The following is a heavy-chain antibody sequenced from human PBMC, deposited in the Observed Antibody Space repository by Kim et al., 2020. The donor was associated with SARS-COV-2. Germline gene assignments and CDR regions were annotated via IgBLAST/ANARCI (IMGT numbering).Heavy chain of an antibody. CDR2: INAGNGNT. J-gene: IGHJ5*02. V-gene: IGHV1-3*01. CDR3: ARSTPLYYYGSGMARGNWFDP. CDR1: GYTFTRYA. Sequence: ASVKVSCKASGYTFTRYAMHWVRQAPGQRLEWMGWINAGNGNTKYSQKFQGRVTITRDTSASTAYMELSSLRSEDTAVYYCARSTPLYYYGSGMARGNWFDPWGQGTLVTVSS. D-gene: IGHD3-10*01.